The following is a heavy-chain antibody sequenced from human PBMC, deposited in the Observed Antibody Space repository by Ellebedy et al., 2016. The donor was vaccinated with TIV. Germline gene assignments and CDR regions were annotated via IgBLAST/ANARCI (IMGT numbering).Heavy chain of an antibody. CDR3: ATDQRGSGSYWDY. Sequence: SVKVSCXASGGTFSSYAISWVRQAPGQGLEWMGGIIPIFGTANYAQKFQGRVTITADESTSTAYMELSSLRSEDTAVYYCATDQRGSGSYWDYWGQGTLVTVSS. D-gene: IGHD3-10*01. J-gene: IGHJ4*02. V-gene: IGHV1-69*13. CDR2: IIPIFGTA. CDR1: GGTFSSYA.